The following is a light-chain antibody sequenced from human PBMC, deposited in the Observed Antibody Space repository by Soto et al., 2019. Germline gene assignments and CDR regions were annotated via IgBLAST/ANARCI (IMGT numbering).Light chain of an antibody. Sequence: DIQMTQSPSSLCASVGDRVTITCRASQSISSYLNWYQQKPGKAPKLLIYAASSLQSGVPSRFSGSGSGTDFTLTISSLEPEDFAVYYCQQRSNWPPTTFGQGTKVDIK. CDR2: AAS. V-gene: IGKV1-39*01. CDR1: QSISSY. CDR3: QQRSNWPPTT. J-gene: IGKJ1*01.